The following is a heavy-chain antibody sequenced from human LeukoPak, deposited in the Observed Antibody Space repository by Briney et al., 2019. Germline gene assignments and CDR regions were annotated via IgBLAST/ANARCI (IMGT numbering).Heavy chain of an antibody. V-gene: IGHV3-21*01. J-gene: IGHJ4*02. CDR3: AGTSVVPAAMFNQVATIRNY. CDR1: GYTLSELS. CDR2: ISSSSSYI. D-gene: IGHD2-2*01. Sequence: SCKVSGYTLSELSVNWVRQAPGKGLEWVSSISSSSSYIYYADSVKGRFTISRANAKNSLYLQMNSLRAEDTAVYYCAGTSVVPAAMFNQVATIRNYWGQGTLVTVSS.